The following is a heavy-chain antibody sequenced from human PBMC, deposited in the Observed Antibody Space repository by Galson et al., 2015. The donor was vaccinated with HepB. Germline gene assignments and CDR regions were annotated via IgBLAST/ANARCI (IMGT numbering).Heavy chain of an antibody. CDR2: TFYRSKWYD. CDR1: GDSVSNNDVA. Sequence: CAISGDSVSNNDVAWNWIRQSPSRGLEWLGRTFYRSKWYDDYAVAVKGRITISPDMSKNQFSLHLNSVTPEDTAVYYCARDSAVRGCDFWGLGTMVTVSS. J-gene: IGHJ3*01. CDR3: ARDSAVRGCDF. D-gene: IGHD3-10*01. V-gene: IGHV6-1*01.